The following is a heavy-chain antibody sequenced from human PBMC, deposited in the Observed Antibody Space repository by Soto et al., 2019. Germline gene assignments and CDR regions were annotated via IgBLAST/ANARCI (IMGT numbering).Heavy chain of an antibody. Sequence: EVQLVESGGGLVQPGGSLRLSCAASGFIFSGYWMHWVRQAPGKGLVWVSRINSDGSTTSYADSVKGRFTISRDNGKNTMYLQMNSLRAEDTAVYYCARLIGGSGSFIEYWGQGTLVTVSS. J-gene: IGHJ4*02. CDR2: INSDGSTT. D-gene: IGHD3-10*01. CDR1: GFIFSGYW. CDR3: ARLIGGSGSFIEY. V-gene: IGHV3-74*01.